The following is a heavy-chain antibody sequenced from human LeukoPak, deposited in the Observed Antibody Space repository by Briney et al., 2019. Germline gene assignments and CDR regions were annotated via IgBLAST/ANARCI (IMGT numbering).Heavy chain of an antibody. Sequence: ASVKVSCKASGYTFTGYYMHWVRQAPGQGLEWMGRINPNSGGTNYAQKFQGRVAMTRDTSISTAYMELSRLRSDDTAVYYCPRGKNWNYYDYWGQGTLVTVSS. J-gene: IGHJ4*02. D-gene: IGHD1-1*01. CDR1: GYTFTGYY. CDR2: INPNSGGT. CDR3: PRGKNWNYYDY. V-gene: IGHV1-2*06.